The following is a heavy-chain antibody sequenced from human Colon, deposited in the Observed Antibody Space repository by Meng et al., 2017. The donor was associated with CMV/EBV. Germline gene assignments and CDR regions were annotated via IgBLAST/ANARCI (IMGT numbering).Heavy chain of an antibody. CDR3: GGDSGSGYSDF. D-gene: IGHD1-26*01. J-gene: IGHJ4*02. Sequence: GGSQRLSCTGSGFTFGSYIMAWVRQAPGKGLEWIGVIRSKRLGETTNYAASVKGRFTISRDDSQGIVYLQMNNLRSEDTGVYYCGGDSGSGYSDFWGQGTLVTVSS. V-gene: IGHV3-49*04. CDR2: IRSKRLGETT. CDR1: GFTFGSYI.